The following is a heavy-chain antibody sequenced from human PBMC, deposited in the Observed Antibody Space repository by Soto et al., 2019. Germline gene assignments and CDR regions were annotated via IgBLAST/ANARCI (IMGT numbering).Heavy chain of an antibody. CDR2: INHSGRT. D-gene: IGHD6-6*01. V-gene: IGHV4-34*01. J-gene: IGHJ6*03. Sequence: QVQLQQWGAGLLKPSETLSLTCAVYGGSFSGYYWSWIRRPPGKGLEWIGEINHSGRTNYNPSLKSRVTISVDTSKNQFSLKLSSVTAADTAVYYCARGGSSSFRYYYYMDVWGKGTTVTVSS. CDR1: GGSFSGYY. CDR3: ARGGSSSFRYYYYMDV.